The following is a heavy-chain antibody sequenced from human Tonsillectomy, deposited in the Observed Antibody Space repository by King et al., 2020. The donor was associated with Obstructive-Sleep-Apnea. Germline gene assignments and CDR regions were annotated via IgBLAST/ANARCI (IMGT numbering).Heavy chain of an antibody. CDR2: IRWNSGSI. CDR3: AKVVKDTVTTSAFDI. J-gene: IGHJ3*02. V-gene: IGHV3-9*01. Sequence: VQLVESGGGLVQPGRSLRLSCAASGFTFDDYAMHWVRQAPGKGLEWVSGIRWNSGSIGYADLVKGRLTISRDNAKNSLYLQMNSLRAEDTALYYCAKVVKDTVTTSAFDIWGQGTMVTVSS. CDR1: GFTFDDYA. D-gene: IGHD4-17*01.